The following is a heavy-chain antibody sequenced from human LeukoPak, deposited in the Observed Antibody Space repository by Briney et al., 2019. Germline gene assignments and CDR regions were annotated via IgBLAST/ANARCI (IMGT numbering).Heavy chain of an antibody. CDR3: ARQTEWLRLLSFDY. Sequence: SETLSLTCTISGGSISSSSYYWGWIRQPPGKGLEWIGSIYYSGSTYYNPSLKSRVTISVDTSKNQFSLKLSSVTAADTAVYYCARQTEWLRLLSFDYWGQGTLVTVSS. CDR2: IYYSGST. D-gene: IGHD5-12*01. J-gene: IGHJ4*02. CDR1: GGSISSSSYY. V-gene: IGHV4-39*01.